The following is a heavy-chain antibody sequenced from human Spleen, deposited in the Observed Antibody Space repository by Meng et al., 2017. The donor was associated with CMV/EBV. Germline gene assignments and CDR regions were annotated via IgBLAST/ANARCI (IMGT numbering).Heavy chain of an antibody. CDR3: ARDQRGGGDY. J-gene: IGHJ4*02. CDR2: MNPNTGAA. D-gene: IGHD3-16*01. V-gene: IGHV1-2*02. CDR1: GYTFTSYD. Sequence: ASVKVSCKASGYTFTSYDINWVRQATGQGLESMGWMNPNTGAAKYAQKFQGRVTMTRDTSISTAFMELSRLRSDDTAIYYCARDQRGGGDYWGQGTLVTVSS.